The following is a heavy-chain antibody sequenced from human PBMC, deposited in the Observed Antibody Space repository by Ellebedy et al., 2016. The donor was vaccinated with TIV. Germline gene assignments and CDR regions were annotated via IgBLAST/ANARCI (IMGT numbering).Heavy chain of an antibody. CDR1: GFTFSGSA. CDR2: IRSKANSYAT. CDR3: TSSTYCGCDCYSDY. J-gene: IGHJ4*02. D-gene: IGHD2-21*02. Sequence: GESLKISCAASGFTFSGSAMHWVRQASGKGLEWVGRIRSKANSYATAYAASVKGRFTISRDDSKNTAYLQMNSLKTEDTAVYYCTSSTYCGCDCYSDYWGQGTLVTVSS. V-gene: IGHV3-73*01.